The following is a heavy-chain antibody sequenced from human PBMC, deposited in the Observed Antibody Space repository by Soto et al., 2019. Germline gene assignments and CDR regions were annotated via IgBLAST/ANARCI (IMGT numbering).Heavy chain of an antibody. CDR1: GFTFRHYS. CDR2: IKQDGSEK. Sequence: GGSLRLSCGASGFTFRHYSMHWVRQAPGKGLEWVANIKQDGSEKYYVDSVKGRFTISRDNAKNSLYLQMNSLIAEDTAVYYCAREWHLGDFDYWGQGTLVTVSS. V-gene: IGHV3-7*03. J-gene: IGHJ4*02. CDR3: AREWHLGDFDY. D-gene: IGHD3-10*01.